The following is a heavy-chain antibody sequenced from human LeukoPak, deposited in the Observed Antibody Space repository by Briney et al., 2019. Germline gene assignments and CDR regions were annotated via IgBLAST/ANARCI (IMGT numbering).Heavy chain of an antibody. CDR2: IYYSGTT. J-gene: IGHJ4*02. CDR3: ARYSARGYSGYEFDY. D-gene: IGHD5-12*01. V-gene: IGHV4-59*01. Sequence: PSETLSLTCTVSGGSISSYYWSWIRQPPGKGLEWIGYIYYSGTTNYNPSLKSRVTISVDTSKNQFSLKLSSVTAADTAVYYCARYSARGYSGYEFDYWGQGTLVTVSS. CDR1: GGSISSYY.